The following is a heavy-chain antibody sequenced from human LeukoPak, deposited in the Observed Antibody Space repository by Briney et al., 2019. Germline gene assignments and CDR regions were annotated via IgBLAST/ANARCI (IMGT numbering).Heavy chain of an antibody. V-gene: IGHV3-53*01. Sequence: GGSLRLSCAASGFTVDSNYLSWVRQAPGKGLEWVSTIYTGGNTYYAASVKGRFTISRDFSKNTVFLHMNSLRAEDTAMYYCASYYGSMDVWGQGTTVTVSS. CDR1: GFTVDSNY. D-gene: IGHD3-22*01. CDR2: IYTGGNT. CDR3: ASYYGSMDV. J-gene: IGHJ6*02.